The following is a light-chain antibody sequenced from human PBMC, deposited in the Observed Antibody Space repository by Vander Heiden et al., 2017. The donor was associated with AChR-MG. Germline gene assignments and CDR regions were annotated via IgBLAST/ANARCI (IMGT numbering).Light chain of an antibody. V-gene: IGKV1-9*01. CDR1: QGISSY. CDR3: QQFNSYPLT. Sequence: DIQLTQSPSFLSASVGDRVTITCRASQGISSYLAWYQQKPGKAPKLLIYAASTLQSGVPSRFSGSGSGTEFTLTISSLQPEDFATYYCQQFNSYPLTFGHGTKVDIK. CDR2: AAS. J-gene: IGKJ3*01.